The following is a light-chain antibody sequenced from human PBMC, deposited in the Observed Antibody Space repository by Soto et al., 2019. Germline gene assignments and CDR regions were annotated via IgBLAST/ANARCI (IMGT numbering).Light chain of an antibody. V-gene: IGKV1-6*01. CDR3: LQDYNYPLT. Sequence: ASQMTQSPSSLSASVGDRVTITCRASQGIGNDLGWYQQKPGKAPKLLIYATSSLQSGVPSRFSGSGSGTDFTLTISSLQPEDFATYYCLQDYNYPLTFGGGTKVDIK. J-gene: IGKJ4*01. CDR2: ATS. CDR1: QGIGND.